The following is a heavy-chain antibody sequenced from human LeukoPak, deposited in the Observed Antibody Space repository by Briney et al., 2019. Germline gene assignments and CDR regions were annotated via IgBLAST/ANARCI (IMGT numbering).Heavy chain of an antibody. CDR3: ARGTANYYYYGMDV. CDR2: ISSSSSYI. Sequence: TTGGSLRLSCAASGFTVSTNYMSWVRQAPGKGLEWVSSISSSSSYIYYADSVKGRFTISRDNAKNSLYLQMNSLRAEDTAVYYCARGTANYYYYGMDVWGQGTTVTVSS. V-gene: IGHV3-21*01. CDR1: GFTVSTNY. J-gene: IGHJ6*02. D-gene: IGHD2-21*02.